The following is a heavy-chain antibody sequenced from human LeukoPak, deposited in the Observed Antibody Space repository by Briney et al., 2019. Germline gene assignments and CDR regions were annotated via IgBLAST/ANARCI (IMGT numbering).Heavy chain of an antibody. Sequence: GGSLRLSCAASGFTFSSYAMSWVRQAPGKGLEWVWAITSSGGSTYYIDSVKGRFTISRDNSKNTLYLQMNSLRAEDTAVYYCAKDLIGAGYHYFDYWGQGTLVTVSS. D-gene: IGHD5-12*01. J-gene: IGHJ4*02. CDR3: AKDLIGAGYHYFDY. CDR2: ITSSGGST. CDR1: GFTFSSYA. V-gene: IGHV3-23*01.